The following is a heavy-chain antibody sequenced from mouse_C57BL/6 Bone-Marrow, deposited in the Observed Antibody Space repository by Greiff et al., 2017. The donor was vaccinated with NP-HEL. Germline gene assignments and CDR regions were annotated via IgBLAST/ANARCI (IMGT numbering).Heavy chain of an antibody. V-gene: IGHV5-4*03. J-gene: IGHJ1*03. CDR1: GFTFSSYA. CDR2: ISDGGSYT. D-gene: IGHD1-1*01. Sequence: EVMLVESGGGLVKPGGSLKLSCAASGFTFSSYAMSWVRQTPEKRLEWVATISDGGSYTYSPDNVQGRFTISRDTAKNNLYLQMSHLKSEDTAMYYCARGYYGSSYGYFDVWGTGTTVTVSS. CDR3: ARGYYGSSYGYFDV.